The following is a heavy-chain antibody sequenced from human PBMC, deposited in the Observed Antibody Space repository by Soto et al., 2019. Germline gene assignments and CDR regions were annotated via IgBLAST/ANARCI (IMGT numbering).Heavy chain of an antibody. Sequence: GGSLRLSCAASGFTFDDYAMHWVRQAPGEGLEWVSSITWNSGSIGYADSVKGRFTISRDNAKNSLYLQMNSLRAEDTALYYCARGERFLEWLLNFWGQGTLVTVSS. CDR2: ITWNSGSI. CDR1: GFTFDDYA. V-gene: IGHV3-9*01. CDR3: ARGERFLEWLLNF. J-gene: IGHJ4*02. D-gene: IGHD3-3*01.